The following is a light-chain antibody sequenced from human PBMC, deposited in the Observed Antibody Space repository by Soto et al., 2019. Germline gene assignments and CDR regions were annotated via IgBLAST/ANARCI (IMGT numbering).Light chain of an antibody. J-gene: IGLJ3*02. CDR3: ISYTSSSTWV. V-gene: IGLV2-14*01. CDR1: SNDVGGYNY. CDR2: EVS. Sequence: QSALTQPASVSGSPGQSITISCTGTSNDVGGYNYVSWYQQHPVKVPKLMIYEVSNRPSGVSDRFSGSRSGNTASLTISGLQAEDESDYYCISYTSSSTWVFGGGTKLTVL.